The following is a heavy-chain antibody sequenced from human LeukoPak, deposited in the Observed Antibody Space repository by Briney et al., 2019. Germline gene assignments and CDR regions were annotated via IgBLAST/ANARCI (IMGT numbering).Heavy chain of an antibody. Sequence: QSGGSLRLSCAASGFTFSSYWMQWVRQAPGKGPLWVSRINRDGGNTAYAHSVKGRFIVSRDNAKNTLYMQMNSLRVEDTAVYYCTRGYNYRIDYWGQGTQVSVSS. J-gene: IGHJ4*02. CDR3: TRGYNYRIDY. CDR1: GFTFSSYW. V-gene: IGHV3-74*01. CDR2: INRDGGNT. D-gene: IGHD5-24*01.